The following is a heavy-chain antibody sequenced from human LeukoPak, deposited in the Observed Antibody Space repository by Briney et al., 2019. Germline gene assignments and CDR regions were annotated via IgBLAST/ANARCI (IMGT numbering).Heavy chain of an antibody. J-gene: IGHJ3*02. CDR1: GFTFSTYG. Sequence: GRSLRLSCAASGFTFSTYGMHWVRQAPGKGLEWEAVIWYDGSIKYYADSVKGRFTISRDNSKNTLSLQMNSLRAEDTAVYYCARAVGPFDIWGQGTIVIVSS. CDR3: ARAVGPFDI. V-gene: IGHV3-33*01. CDR2: IWYDGSIK.